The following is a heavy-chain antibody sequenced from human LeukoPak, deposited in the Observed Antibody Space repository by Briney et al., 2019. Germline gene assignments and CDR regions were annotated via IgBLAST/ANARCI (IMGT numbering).Heavy chain of an antibody. J-gene: IGHJ5*02. CDR1: GFTFDDYG. CDR2: IYYSGST. V-gene: IGHV4-59*12. Sequence: PGGSLRLSCAASGFTFDDYGMSWIRQPPGEGLEWIGYIYYSGSTYYNPSLKSRVTISVDTSKNQFSLKLSSVTAADTAVYYCARTTIFGVVITYNWFDPWGQGTLVTVSS. CDR3: ARTTIFGVVITYNWFDP. D-gene: IGHD3-3*01.